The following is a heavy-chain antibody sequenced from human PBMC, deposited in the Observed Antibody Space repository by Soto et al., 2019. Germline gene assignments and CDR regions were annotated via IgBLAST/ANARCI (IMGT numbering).Heavy chain of an antibody. J-gene: IGHJ6*02. CDR2: ISGSGGST. D-gene: IGHD6-25*01. CDR1: GFTFISYA. Sequence: GGSLRLSCAASGFTFISYAMSWVLQAPGKGLEWVSAISGSGGSTYYADSVKGRFTISRDNSKNTLYLQMNSLRAEDTAVYYCATSGGVAADDYYYGMDVWGQGTTVTGS. CDR3: ATSGGVAADDYYYGMDV. V-gene: IGHV3-23*01.